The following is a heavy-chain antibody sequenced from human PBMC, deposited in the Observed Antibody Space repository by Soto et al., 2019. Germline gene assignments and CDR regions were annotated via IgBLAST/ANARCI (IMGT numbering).Heavy chain of an antibody. Sequence: GGSLRLSCTASGFTFGDYAMSWFRQAPGKGLEWVGFIRSKAYGGTTEYAASVKGRFTISRDDSKSIAYLQMNSLKTEDTAVYYCTSSGDTATGYYYYYMDVWGKGTKVTVSS. CDR3: TSSGDTATGYYYYYMDV. CDR2: IRSKAYGGTT. CDR1: GFTFGDYA. J-gene: IGHJ6*03. D-gene: IGHD5-18*01. V-gene: IGHV3-49*03.